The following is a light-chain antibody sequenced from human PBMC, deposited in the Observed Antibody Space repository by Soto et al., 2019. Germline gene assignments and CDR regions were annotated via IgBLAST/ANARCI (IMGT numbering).Light chain of an antibody. Sequence: DIVMTQSSDSLAVSLGERATINCKSSQSVLYSSNNKNYLAWYKQKPGQPPKLLISWASTRESGVPDRFSGSGSGTNFTLTISSLQAEDVAVYYCQQYYSTPLTFGGGTKVDIK. CDR1: QSVLYSSNNKNY. CDR2: WAS. V-gene: IGKV4-1*01. J-gene: IGKJ4*01. CDR3: QQYYSTPLT.